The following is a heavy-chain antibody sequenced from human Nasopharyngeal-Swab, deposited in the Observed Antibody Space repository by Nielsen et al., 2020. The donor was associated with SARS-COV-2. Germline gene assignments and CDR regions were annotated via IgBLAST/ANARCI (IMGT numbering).Heavy chain of an antibody. CDR2: ISGTSSYI. D-gene: IGHD2/OR15-2a*01. Sequence: GGSLRLSCAASGFTFSTYGMNWVRQAPGKGLEWVSSISGTSSYIYYADSVKGRFTISRDNAKNSLYLQMNSLRAEDTAVYYCARGCRSTTCYVSGWGQGTLVTVSS. V-gene: IGHV3-21*01. J-gene: IGHJ4*02. CDR1: GFTFSTYG. CDR3: ARGCRSTTCYVSG.